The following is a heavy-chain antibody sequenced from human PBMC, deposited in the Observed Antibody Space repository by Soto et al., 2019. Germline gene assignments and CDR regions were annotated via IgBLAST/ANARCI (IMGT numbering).Heavy chain of an antibody. J-gene: IGHJ1*01. Sequence: SETLSLTCAVSGGSISSSNWWSWVRQPPGKGLEWIGEIYHSGSTNYNPSLKSRVTISVDKSKNQFSLKLSSVTAADTAVYYCASLSGSYPGAYFQHWGQGTLVTVSS. CDR2: IYHSGST. CDR3: ASLSGSYPGAYFQH. CDR1: GGSISSSNW. D-gene: IGHD1-26*01. V-gene: IGHV4-4*02.